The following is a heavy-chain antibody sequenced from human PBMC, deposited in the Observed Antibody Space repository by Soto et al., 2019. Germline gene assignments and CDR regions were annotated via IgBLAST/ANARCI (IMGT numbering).Heavy chain of an antibody. CDR1: GFTFSTYA. CDR3: ARDPSHAYYTLFYYYDS. CDR2: ISGSGSKT. V-gene: IGHV3-23*01. J-gene: IGHJ4*02. Sequence: GGSLRLSCVASGFTFSTYAMSWVRQAPGKGLEWVSSISGSGSKTYYADSVKGRFTISRDDSKSTLYLQMNSLRAEDTAVYYCARDPSHAYYTLFYYYDSWGQGA. D-gene: IGHD1-26*01.